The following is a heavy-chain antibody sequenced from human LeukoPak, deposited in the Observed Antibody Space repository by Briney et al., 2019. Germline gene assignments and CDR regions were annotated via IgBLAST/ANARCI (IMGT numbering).Heavy chain of an antibody. V-gene: IGHV5-51*01. CDR1: GYSFTSYW. CDR3: ARQDSSSWYGPFDY. J-gene: IGHJ4*02. CDR2: IYPGDSDT. Sequence: PGESLKISCKGSGYSFTSYWIGWVRQMPGKGLEWMGIIYPGDSDTRYSPSFQGQVTISADKSISAAYLQWSSLKASDTAVYYCARQDSSSWYGPFDYWGQGTLVTVSS. D-gene: IGHD6-13*01.